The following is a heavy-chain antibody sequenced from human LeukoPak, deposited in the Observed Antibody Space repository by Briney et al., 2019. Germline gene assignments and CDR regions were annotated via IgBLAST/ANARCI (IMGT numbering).Heavy chain of an antibody. D-gene: IGHD4-17*01. V-gene: IGHV1-2*02. CDR2: INLNSGGT. CDR1: GFTFTGYY. Sequence: ASVKVSCKTPGFTFTGYYMHWVRQAPGQGLEWMGWINLNSGGTNYAQKFQGRVTMTRDTSISTAYMELSRLTSDDTAVYYCARDRVTTNTPYFDYWGQGTLVTVSS. CDR3: ARDRVTTNTPYFDY. J-gene: IGHJ4*02.